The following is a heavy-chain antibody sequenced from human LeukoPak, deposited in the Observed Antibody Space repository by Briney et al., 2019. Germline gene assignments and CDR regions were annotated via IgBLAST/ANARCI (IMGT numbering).Heavy chain of an antibody. CDR1: GFTFSSYG. Sequence: PGGSLRLSCAASGFTFSSYGMHWVRQAPGKGLEWVSAISGSGGSTYYADSVKGRFTISRDNSKNTLYLQMNSLRAEDTAVYYCAKDLDGDYVGSDYWGQGTLVTVSS. CDR2: ISGSGGST. V-gene: IGHV3-23*01. CDR3: AKDLDGDYVGSDY. J-gene: IGHJ4*02. D-gene: IGHD4-17*01.